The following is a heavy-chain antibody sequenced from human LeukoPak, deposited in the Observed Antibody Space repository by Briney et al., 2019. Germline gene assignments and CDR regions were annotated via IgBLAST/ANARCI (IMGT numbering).Heavy chain of an antibody. V-gene: IGHV1-8*01. Sequence: ASVKVSCKASGYSFTTYDINWVRQATGQGLEWMGRMIPKSGNTAYAQKFQGRVTMTRNTSINTAYLEVSSLRYDDTAVYFCAREQRGGLSVNLGGLFASYYTYYYMDVWGRGTTVTVSS. D-gene: IGHD3-16*01. CDR3: AREQRGGLSVNLGGLFASYYTYYYMDV. CDR2: MIPKSGNT. CDR1: GYSFTTYD. J-gene: IGHJ6*03.